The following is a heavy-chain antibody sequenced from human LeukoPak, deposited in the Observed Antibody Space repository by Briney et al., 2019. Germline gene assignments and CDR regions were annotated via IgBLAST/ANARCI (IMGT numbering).Heavy chain of an antibody. CDR1: GGTFSSYA. J-gene: IGHJ4*02. CDR2: IIPILGIA. V-gene: IGHV1-69*04. D-gene: IGHD5-18*01. CDR3: AGSGIQLWLVEYYFDY. Sequence: GASVKVSCKASGGTFSSYAISWVRQAPGQGLEWMGRIIPILGIANYAQKFQGRVTITADKSTSTAYMELSSLRSEDTAVYYCAGSGIQLWLVEYYFDYWGQGTLVTVSS.